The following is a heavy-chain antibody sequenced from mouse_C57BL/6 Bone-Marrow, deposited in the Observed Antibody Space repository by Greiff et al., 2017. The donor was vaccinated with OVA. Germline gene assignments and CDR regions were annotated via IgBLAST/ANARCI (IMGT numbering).Heavy chain of an antibody. D-gene: IGHD2-2*01. CDR1: GYSFTGYY. CDR2: INPSTGGT. CDR3: ARGRIYYGYEGYFDY. J-gene: IGHJ2*01. Sequence: EVQLQQSGPELVKPGASVKISCKASGYSFTGYYMNWVKQSPEKSLEWIGEINPSTGGTTYNQKFKAKATLTVDKSSSTAYMQLKSLTSEDSAVYYCARGRIYYGYEGYFDYWGQGTTLTVSS. V-gene: IGHV1-42*01.